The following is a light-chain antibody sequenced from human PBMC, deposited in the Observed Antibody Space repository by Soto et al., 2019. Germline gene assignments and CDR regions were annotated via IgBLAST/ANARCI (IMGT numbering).Light chain of an antibody. Sequence: QSVLTQPASVSVSPGQSITISCTGTSGDVGGYNYVCWYQQHPGKAPKLMIYDVSNRPSGVSNRFSGSKSGNTASLTISGLQAEDEADYYCSSYTSSNTLFGTGTKVTVL. V-gene: IGLV2-14*01. J-gene: IGLJ1*01. CDR3: SSYTSSNTL. CDR2: DVS. CDR1: SGDVGGYNY.